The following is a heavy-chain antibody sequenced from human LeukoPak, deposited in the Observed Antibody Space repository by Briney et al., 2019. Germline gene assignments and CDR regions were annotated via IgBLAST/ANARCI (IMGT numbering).Heavy chain of an antibody. J-gene: IGHJ6*03. CDR1: GFTFSSYG. CDR3: AKDYLRSGNFENYYYIDV. V-gene: IGHV3-30*02. CDR2: IRYDGSNK. Sequence: GGSLRLSCAASGFTFSSYGMHWVRQAPGKGLEWVAFIRYDGSNKYYADSVKGRFTISRDNSKNTLYLQMNSLRAEDTAVYYCAKDYLRSGNFENYYYIDVWGKGTTVTVSS. D-gene: IGHD3-10*01.